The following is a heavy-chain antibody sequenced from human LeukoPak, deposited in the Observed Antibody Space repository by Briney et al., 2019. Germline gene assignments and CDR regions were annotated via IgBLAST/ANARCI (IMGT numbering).Heavy chain of an antibody. CDR1: GFTFSSYA. D-gene: IGHD6-6*01. CDR2: ISYDGSNK. CDR3: ARDLRDAARPRALRYFDY. V-gene: IGHV3-30-3*01. J-gene: IGHJ4*02. Sequence: QPGGSLRLSCAAPGFTFSSYAMHWVRQAPGKGLEWVAVISYDGSNKYYADSVKGRFTISRDNSKNTLYLQMNSLRAEDTAVYYCARDLRDAARPRALRYFDYWGQGTLVTVSS.